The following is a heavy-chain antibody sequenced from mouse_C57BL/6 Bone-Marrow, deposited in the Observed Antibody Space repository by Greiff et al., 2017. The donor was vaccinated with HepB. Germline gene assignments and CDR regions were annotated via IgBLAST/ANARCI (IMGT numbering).Heavy chain of an antibody. CDR2: ISNLAYSI. J-gene: IGHJ1*03. D-gene: IGHD2-5*01. V-gene: IGHV5-15*04. CDR3: ARRRAYSNFVLPWYFEV. CDR1: GFTFSDYG. Sequence: EVQVVESGGGLVQPGGSLKLSCAASGFTFSDYGMAWVRQAPRKGPEWVAFISNLAYSIYYADTVTGRFTISRENAKNTLYLEMSSLRAEDTAMYYCARRRAYSNFVLPWYFEVWGTGTTGTVSS.